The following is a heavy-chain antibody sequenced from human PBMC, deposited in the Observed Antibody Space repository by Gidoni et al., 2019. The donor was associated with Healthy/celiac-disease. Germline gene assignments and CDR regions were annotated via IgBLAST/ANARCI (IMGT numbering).Heavy chain of an antibody. Sequence: QGQPVQFGAEAKKPGAPVKVSCKASGYTFTSYYLHCVRQAPGQGHEWMGIINPSGGSTSYAQKFQGRVTMTRDTSTSTVYMELSSLRSEDTAVYYCARDPPYYYDSSGYPTPFDYWGQGTLVTVSS. V-gene: IGHV1-46*01. CDR2: INPSGGST. CDR3: ARDPPYYYDSSGYPTPFDY. CDR1: GYTFTSYY. D-gene: IGHD3-22*01. J-gene: IGHJ4*02.